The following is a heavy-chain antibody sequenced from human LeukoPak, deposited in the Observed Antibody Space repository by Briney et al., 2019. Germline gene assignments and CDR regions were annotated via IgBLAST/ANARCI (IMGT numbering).Heavy chain of an antibody. CDR2: ISAYNGNT. Sequence: ASVKVCCKASGYTFTSYGISWLRQSPGQRLEWMGWISAYNGNTNYAQKLKGRVTMTTETSTGIAYMELRSLRSDDTAVYYCARGASRGYYYDSSGYYLPLYYMDVWGKGTTVTVSS. CDR3: ARGASRGYYYDSSGYYLPLYYMDV. D-gene: IGHD3-22*01. V-gene: IGHV1-18*01. J-gene: IGHJ6*03. CDR1: GYTFTSYG.